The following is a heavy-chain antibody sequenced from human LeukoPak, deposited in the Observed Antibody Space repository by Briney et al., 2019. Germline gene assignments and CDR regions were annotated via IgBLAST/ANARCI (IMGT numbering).Heavy chain of an antibody. J-gene: IGHJ4*02. V-gene: IGHV1-18*01. CDR2: ISTYNGKT. D-gene: IGHD3-16*01. Sequence: ASVKVSCKTSDYTFTSYGITWVQQAPGQGLEWMGWISTYNGKTNYVDKFQGRVTMTTDTFTKTVYMHLRSLRSDDTALYYCARGPYYGDLNPDYFDYWGQGTLVTVSS. CDR3: ARGPYYGDLNPDYFDY. CDR1: DYTFTSYG.